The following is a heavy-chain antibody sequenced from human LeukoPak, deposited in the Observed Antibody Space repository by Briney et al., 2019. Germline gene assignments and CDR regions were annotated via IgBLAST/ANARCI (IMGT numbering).Heavy chain of an antibody. CDR1: GGSISSYY. J-gene: IGHJ3*02. V-gene: IGHV4-59*08. D-gene: IGHD6-19*01. CDR2: IYYSGST. CDR3: ARLSGWYPNDACDI. Sequence: PSETLSLTCTVSGGSISSYYWSWIRQPPGKGLEWIGYIYYSGSTNYNPSLKSRVTISVDTSKNQFSLKLSSVTAADTAVYYCARLSGWYPNDACDIWGQGTMVTVSS.